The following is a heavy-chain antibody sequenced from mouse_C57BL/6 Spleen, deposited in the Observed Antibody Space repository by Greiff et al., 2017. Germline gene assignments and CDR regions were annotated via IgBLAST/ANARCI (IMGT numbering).Heavy chain of an antibody. CDR3: ARKSNYWYCDV. V-gene: IGHV1-18*01. D-gene: IGHD1-3*01. J-gene: IGHJ1*03. CDR2: INPNNGGT. CDR1: GYTFTDYN. Sequence: VQLQQSGPELVKPGASVKIPCKASGYTFTDYNMDWVKQSHGKSLEWIGDINPNNGGTTYKQKFKGKATLTVDKSSSTAYMELRSLTSEDTAVYYCARKSNYWYCDVWGTGTTVTVSS.